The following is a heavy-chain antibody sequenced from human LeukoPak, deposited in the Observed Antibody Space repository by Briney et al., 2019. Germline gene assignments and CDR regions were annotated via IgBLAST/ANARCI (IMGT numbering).Heavy chain of an antibody. D-gene: IGHD3-10*01. V-gene: IGHV4-61*08. CDR3: ARVRSGDLYFDL. CDR1: DGSISSGGYY. J-gene: IGHJ2*01. CDR2: IYYSGST. Sequence: SETLSLTCTVSDGSISSGGYYWSWIRQHPGKGLEWIGYIYYSGSTNNNPSLKSRVTISVDTSKNQFSLKLSSVTAADTAVYYCARVRSGDLYFDLWGRGTLVTVSS.